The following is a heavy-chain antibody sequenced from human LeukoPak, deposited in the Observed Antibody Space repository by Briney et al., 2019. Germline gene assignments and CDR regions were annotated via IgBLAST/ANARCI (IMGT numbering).Heavy chain of an antibody. Sequence: GGSLRLSCAASGFTFSSLAMHWVRQAPGKGLEWMAVISYDGSNKYYADSVKGRFTISRDNSRNTLSLQMNSLRAEDTAVYYCARGSNYYDSSGQKNWGQGTLVTVSS. D-gene: IGHD3-22*01. CDR2: ISYDGSNK. J-gene: IGHJ4*02. V-gene: IGHV3-30*01. CDR3: ARGSNYYDSSGQKN. CDR1: GFTFSSLA.